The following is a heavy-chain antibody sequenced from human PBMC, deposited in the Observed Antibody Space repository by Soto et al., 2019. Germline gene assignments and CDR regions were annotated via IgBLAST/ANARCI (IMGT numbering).Heavy chain of an antibody. Sequence: QVQLQESGPGLVKPSQTLSLTCTVSGGSISSGGYYWSWIRQHPGKGLEWIGYIYYSGSTYYNPSLKSRVTISVDTSKNQFSLKLSSVTAADTAVYYCARAYCGGDCSTNGAPYYYYYGMDVWGQGTTVTVSS. J-gene: IGHJ6*02. V-gene: IGHV4-31*03. CDR3: ARAYCGGDCSTNGAPYYYYYGMDV. CDR2: IYYSGST. CDR1: GGSISSGGYY. D-gene: IGHD2-21*02.